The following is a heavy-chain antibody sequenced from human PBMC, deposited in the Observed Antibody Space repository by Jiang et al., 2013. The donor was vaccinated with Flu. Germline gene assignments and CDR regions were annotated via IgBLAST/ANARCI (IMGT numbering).Heavy chain of an antibody. Sequence: SGYTFTSYDINWVRQATGQGLEWMGWMNPNSGNTGYAQKFQGRVTMTRNTSISTAYMELSSLRSEDTAVYYCARKESYGYYYYYYGMDVWGQGTTVTVSS. V-gene: IGHV1-8*01. J-gene: IGHJ6*02. CDR1: GYTFTSYD. CDR2: MNPNSGNT. CDR3: ARKESYGYYYYYYGMDV. D-gene: IGHD5-18*01.